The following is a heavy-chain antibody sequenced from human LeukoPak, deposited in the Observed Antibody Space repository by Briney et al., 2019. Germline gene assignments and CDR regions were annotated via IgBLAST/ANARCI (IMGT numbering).Heavy chain of an antibody. CDR2: IYHSGDT. CDR1: GGSISTFY. D-gene: IGHD5-12*01. Sequence: PSETLSLTCTVSGGSISTFYWNWIRQPPGKGLEWIGYIYHSGDTRYNPSLKSRVTISVDTSKSQFSLKVSSVTAADTAVYYCARGGYSGSDWTTWGQGTQVTVSS. J-gene: IGHJ5*02. CDR3: ARGGYSGSDWTT. V-gene: IGHV4-59*01.